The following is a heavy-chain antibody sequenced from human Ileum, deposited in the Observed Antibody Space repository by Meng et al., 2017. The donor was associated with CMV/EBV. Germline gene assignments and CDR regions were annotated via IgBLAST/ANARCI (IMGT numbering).Heavy chain of an antibody. CDR3: ARESTWWDSLYYYGMDV. D-gene: IGHD1-26*01. Sequence: SQTLSLTCAISGDSVSSNSAAWNWIRQSPSRGLEWLGRTYYRSKWYNDYAVSVKSRITINPDTSKNQFYLQLNSVTPEDTAVYYCARESTWWDSLYYYGMDVWGQGTTVTVSS. CDR1: GDSVSSNSAA. CDR2: TYYRSKWYN. J-gene: IGHJ6*02. V-gene: IGHV6-1*01.